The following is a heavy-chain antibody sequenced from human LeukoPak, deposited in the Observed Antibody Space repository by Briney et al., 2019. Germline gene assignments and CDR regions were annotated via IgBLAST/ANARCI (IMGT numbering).Heavy chain of an antibody. V-gene: IGHV4-34*01. Sequence: SETLSLTCAVYGGSFSGNHWSWIRQPPAKGQEWDGEINDSEYTNHNPSLQSTVSISIDTSMHQFFLELAAVTAADTGVYFCAGGNRNWLLSWFDLWGRGTRVTVSS. CDR3: AGGNRNWLLSWFDL. CDR1: GGSFSGNH. J-gene: IGHJ5*02. D-gene: IGHD3-9*01. CDR2: INDSEYT.